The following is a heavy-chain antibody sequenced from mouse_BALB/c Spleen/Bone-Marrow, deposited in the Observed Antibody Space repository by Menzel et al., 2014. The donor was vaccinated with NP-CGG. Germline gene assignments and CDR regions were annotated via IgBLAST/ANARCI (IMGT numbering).Heavy chain of an antibody. V-gene: IGHV1-80*01. CDR1: GYVFSTYW. J-gene: IGHJ2*01. Sequence: QVTLKVSGAELVRPGSSVKISCESSGYVFSTYWINWVKQRPGQGLEWIGQIYPGDGDTDYNGKFKDKATLTADKSSNTAYMQLSSLTSEDSAVYFCARGGISVDYWGQGTTLTVSS. CDR2: IYPGDGDT. CDR3: ARGGISVDY.